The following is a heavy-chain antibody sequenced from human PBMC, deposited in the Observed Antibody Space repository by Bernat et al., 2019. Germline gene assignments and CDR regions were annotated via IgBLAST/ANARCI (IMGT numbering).Heavy chain of an antibody. V-gene: IGHV4-59*01. CDR1: GGSFSSYY. CDR3: ARVVTTYWHSDL. J-gene: IGHJ2*01. D-gene: IGHD4-17*01. CDR2: FYYTGST. Sequence: QMQLQESGPGLVKPSETLSLTCTVSGGSFSSYYWNWIRQPPGKGLEWIGHFYYTGSTNYNPSLKSRVTISIDPSNNQVSLKLTSLTAADTAVYYCARVVTTYWHSDLWGRGTLVTVSS.